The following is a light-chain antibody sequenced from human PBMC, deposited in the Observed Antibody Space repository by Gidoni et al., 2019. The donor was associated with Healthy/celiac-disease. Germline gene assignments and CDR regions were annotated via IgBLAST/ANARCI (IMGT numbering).Light chain of an antibody. J-gene: IGLJ2*01. CDR2: EVS. CDR1: SSYVGSYNR. V-gene: IGLV2-18*02. Sequence: QSALTQPPSVSGSPGQSVTISCTGTSSYVGSYNRVSWYQQPPGTAPKLMIYEVSNRPSGFPDRFSGSKSGNTASLTISGLQAEDEADYYCSSYTSSRRVFGGGTKLTVL. CDR3: SSYTSSRRV.